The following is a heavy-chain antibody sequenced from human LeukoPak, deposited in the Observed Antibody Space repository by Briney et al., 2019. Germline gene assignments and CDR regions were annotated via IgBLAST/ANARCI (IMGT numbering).Heavy chain of an antibody. V-gene: IGHV3-53*01. D-gene: IGHD2-2*01. CDR2: IYSGGST. CDR3: ARAIVVVPAALTDEYYFDY. Sequence: GGSPRLSCAASGFTVSSNYMSWVRQAPGKGLEWVSVIYSGGSTYYADSVKGRFTISRDNSKNTLYLQMNSLRAEDTAVYYCARAIVVVPAALTDEYYFDYWGRGTLVTVSS. J-gene: IGHJ4*02. CDR1: GFTVSSNY.